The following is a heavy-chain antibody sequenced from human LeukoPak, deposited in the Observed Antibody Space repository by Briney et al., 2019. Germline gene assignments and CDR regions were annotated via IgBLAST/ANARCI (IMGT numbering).Heavy chain of an antibody. CDR3: ARYSSGWYGDAFDI. J-gene: IGHJ3*02. Sequence: EASVKVSCKASGGTFSSYAISWVRQAPGQGLEWMGGIIPIFGTANYAQKFQGRVTITADGSTGTAYMELSSLRSEDTAVYYCARYSSGWYGDAFDIWGQGTMVTVSS. D-gene: IGHD6-19*01. V-gene: IGHV1-69*13. CDR1: GGTFSSYA. CDR2: IIPIFGTA.